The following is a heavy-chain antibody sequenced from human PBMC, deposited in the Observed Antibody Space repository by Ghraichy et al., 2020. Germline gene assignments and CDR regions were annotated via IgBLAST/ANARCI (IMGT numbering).Heavy chain of an antibody. Sequence: APVKVSCKASGYTFTSYAINWVRQAPGQGLEWMGWISAYNGNTNYAQKLQGRVTMTTDTSTRTAYMELRSLRSDDTAVYYCARGAYCSSTSCYPAGAFDIWGQGTMVTVSS. CDR1: GYTFTSYA. J-gene: IGHJ3*02. V-gene: IGHV1-18*01. CDR3: ARGAYCSSTSCYPAGAFDI. D-gene: IGHD2-2*01. CDR2: ISAYNGNT.